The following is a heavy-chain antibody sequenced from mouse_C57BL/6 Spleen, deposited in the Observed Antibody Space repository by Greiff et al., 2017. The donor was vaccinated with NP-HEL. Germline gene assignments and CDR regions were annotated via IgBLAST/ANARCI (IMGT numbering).Heavy chain of an antibody. CDR2: IYPGDGDT. D-gene: IGHD2-2*01. V-gene: IGHV1-82*01. J-gene: IGHJ2*01. Sequence: VKLMESGPELVKPGASVKISCKASGYAFSSSWMNWVKQRPGKGLEWIGRIYPGDGDTNYNGKFKGKATLTADKSSSTAYMQLSSLTSEDSAVYFCARGEGYALFDYWGQGTTLTVSS. CDR3: ARGEGYALFDY. CDR1: GYAFSSSW.